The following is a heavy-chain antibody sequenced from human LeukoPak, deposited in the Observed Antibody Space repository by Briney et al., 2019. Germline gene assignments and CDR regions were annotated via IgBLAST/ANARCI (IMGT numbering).Heavy chain of an antibody. D-gene: IGHD2-15*01. CDR1: GFTFSSYG. Sequence: GGTLRLSCAASGFTFSSYGMSWVRQAPGKGLEWVSVIYSGGSTYYADSVKGRFTISRDNSKNTLYLQMNSLRAEDTAVYYCAKDSYCSGGSCFYFDYWGQGTLVTVSS. V-gene: IGHV3-23*03. CDR2: IYSGGST. CDR3: AKDSYCSGGSCFYFDY. J-gene: IGHJ4*02.